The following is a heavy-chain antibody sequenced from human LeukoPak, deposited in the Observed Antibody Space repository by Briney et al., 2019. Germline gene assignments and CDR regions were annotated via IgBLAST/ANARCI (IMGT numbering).Heavy chain of an antibody. D-gene: IGHD6-19*01. CDR1: GGPISSYY. V-gene: IGHV4-59*01. CDR3: ARLSYSSDLDLDY. Sequence: NPSETLSLTCTVSGGPISSYYWSWIRQPPGKGLEWIGYIYYSGSTNYNPSLKSRVTISVDTSKNQFSLKLSSVTAADTAVYYCARLSYSSDLDLDYWGQGTLVTVSS. J-gene: IGHJ4*02. CDR2: IYYSGST.